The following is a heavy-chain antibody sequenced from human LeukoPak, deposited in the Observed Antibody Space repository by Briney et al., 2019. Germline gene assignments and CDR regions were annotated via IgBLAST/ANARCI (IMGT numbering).Heavy chain of an antibody. D-gene: IGHD1-26*01. Sequence: GGSLRLSCAASGFTFSNYAMSWVRQAPGKGLEWVSSISDSGDFTYYADSVKGRFTISRDNSKNTLYLQMNSLRAEDTAVYYCAKQLVGAFDYWGQGTLVTVSS. V-gene: IGHV3-23*01. CDR1: GFTFSNYA. J-gene: IGHJ4*02. CDR2: ISDSGDFT. CDR3: AKQLVGAFDY.